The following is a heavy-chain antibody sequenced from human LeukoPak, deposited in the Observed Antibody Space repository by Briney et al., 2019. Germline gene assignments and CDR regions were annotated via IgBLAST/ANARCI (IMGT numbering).Heavy chain of an antibody. CDR3: AKDITRVVVTATFDY. V-gene: IGHV3-9*01. CDR1: GFTFDDYA. J-gene: IGHJ4*02. CDR2: ISWNSGSI. Sequence: GGSLRLSCAASGFTFDDYAMHWVRQAPGKGLEWVSGISWNSGSIGYADSVKGRFTISRDNAKNPLYLQMNSLRAEDTALYYCAKDITRVVVTATFDYWGQGTLVTVSS. D-gene: IGHD2-21*02.